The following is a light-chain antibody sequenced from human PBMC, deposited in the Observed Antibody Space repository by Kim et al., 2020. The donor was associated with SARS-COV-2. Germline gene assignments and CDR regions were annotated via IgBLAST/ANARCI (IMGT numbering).Light chain of an antibody. CDR3: QYYDSSLSGSV. CDR2: GNS. CDR1: SSNIGAGYD. Sequence: QRVTISCTGSSSNIGAGYDVHWYPQLPGTAPKLLIYGNSNRPSGVPDRFSGSKSGTSASLAITGLQAEDEADYYCQYYDSSLSGSVFGGGTKLTVL. J-gene: IGLJ3*02. V-gene: IGLV1-40*01.